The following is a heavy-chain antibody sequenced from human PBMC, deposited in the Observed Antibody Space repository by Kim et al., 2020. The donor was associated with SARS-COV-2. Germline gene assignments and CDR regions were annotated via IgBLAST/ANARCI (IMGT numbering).Heavy chain of an antibody. V-gene: IGHV3-11*04. CDR3: AREEAYWGFDWSSP. J-gene: IGHJ5*02. Sequence: AKSVKGRFTISRDNAKNTLYLQMNRLGAEDTAVYYCAREEAYWGFDWSSPWGQGTLVTVSS. D-gene: IGHD3-16*01.